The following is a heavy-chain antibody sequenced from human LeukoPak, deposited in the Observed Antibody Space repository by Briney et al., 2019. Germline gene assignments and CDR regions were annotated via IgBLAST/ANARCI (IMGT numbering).Heavy chain of an antibody. CDR1: GQSIINNYY. V-gene: IGHV4-38-2*02. CDR2: IHHSGNRFESGST. Sequence: SETLSLTCTVSGQSIINNYYWGWIRQSPGKGLEWIGSIHHSGNRFESGSTHYNPSLRSRVTVSADTSKNEFSLTLRSVTAADTVVYFCARNASSGFFNAWGRGTLVTV. D-gene: IGHD6-25*01. CDR3: ARNASSGFFNA. J-gene: IGHJ1*01.